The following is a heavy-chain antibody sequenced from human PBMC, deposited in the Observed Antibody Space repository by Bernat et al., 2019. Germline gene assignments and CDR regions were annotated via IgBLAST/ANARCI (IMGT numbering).Heavy chain of an antibody. CDR2: VDWKGDST. J-gene: IGHJ4*02. CDR3: ASGYCGSAGCYANFDY. Sequence: EVHLVESGGGVVRPGGSLRLSCAASGFRFDDYGMSWVRQAPGKGLEWVSGVDWKGDSTGYADSVKGRFTISRDNAKNSLYLHMNSLRAEDTALYYCASGYCGSAGCYANFDYWGQGTLVTVSS. V-gene: IGHV3-20*04. D-gene: IGHD2-2*01. CDR1: GFRFDDYG.